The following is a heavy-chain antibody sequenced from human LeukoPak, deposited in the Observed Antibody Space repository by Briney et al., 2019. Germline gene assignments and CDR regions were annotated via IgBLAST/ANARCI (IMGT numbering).Heavy chain of an antibody. CDR3: ARQVSGYGSGSFYFDY. D-gene: IGHD3-10*01. V-gene: IGHV3-21*01. CDR2: ISTSSSHI. CDR1: GFTFSEYS. J-gene: IGHJ4*02. Sequence: GGSLRLSCAASGFTFSEYSMNWVRQAPGKGLEWVSFISTSSSHIYYGDSVKGRFTISRDNARNSVSLQMNSLRAKDTAVYYCARQVSGYGSGSFYFDYWGQGMLVTVSS.